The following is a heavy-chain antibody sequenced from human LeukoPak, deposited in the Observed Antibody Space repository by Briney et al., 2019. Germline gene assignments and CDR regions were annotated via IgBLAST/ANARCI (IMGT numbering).Heavy chain of an antibody. V-gene: IGHV3-21*01. D-gene: IGHD4-17*01. CDR3: ARDYGDPYYFDY. Sequence: GGSLRLSCAASGFTFSSYSMNWVRQAPGKGLEWVSSISSSSSYIYYADSVKGRFTISRDNAKNSLYLQMNSLRAKDTAVYYCARDYGDPYYFDYWGQGTLVTVSS. CDR1: GFTFSSYS. J-gene: IGHJ4*02. CDR2: ISSSSSYI.